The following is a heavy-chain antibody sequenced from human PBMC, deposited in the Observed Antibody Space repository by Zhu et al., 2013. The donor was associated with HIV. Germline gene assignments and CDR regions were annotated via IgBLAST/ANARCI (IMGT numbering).Heavy chain of an antibody. CDR3: ARGGSSDWLGRFDP. Sequence: QVQLVQSGAEVKRPGASVKVSCKASGYTFTGYYMHWVRQAPGQGLEWMGWMNPNSGNTGYAQNLQGRVTMTRNTSISTAYMELSSLRSDDTAVYYCARGGSSDWLGRFDPWGQGTLVTVSS. CDR1: GYTFTGYY. V-gene: IGHV1-8*02. CDR2: MNPNSGNT. J-gene: IGHJ5*02. D-gene: IGHD6-19*01.